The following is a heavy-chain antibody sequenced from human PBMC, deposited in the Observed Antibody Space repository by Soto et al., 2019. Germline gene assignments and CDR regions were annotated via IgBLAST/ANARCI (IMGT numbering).Heavy chain of an antibody. CDR1: GFTFSNAW. V-gene: IGHV3-15*01. D-gene: IGHD3-3*01. CDR3: TTAPLRITIFGVEFDY. CDR2: IKSKTDGGTT. Sequence: EVQLVESGGGLVKPGGSLRLSCAASGFTFSNAWMSWVRQAPGKGLEWVGRIKSKTDGGTTDYAAPVKGRFTISRDDSKNTLYLQMNSLKAEDTAVYYCTTAPLRITIFGVEFDYWGQGTLVTVSS. J-gene: IGHJ4*02.